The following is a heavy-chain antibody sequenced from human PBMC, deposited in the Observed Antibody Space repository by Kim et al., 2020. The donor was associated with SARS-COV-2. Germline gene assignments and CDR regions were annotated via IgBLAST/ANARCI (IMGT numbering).Heavy chain of an antibody. CDR3: AKDVDTAMVKVNDAFDI. V-gene: IGHV3-23*01. J-gene: IGHJ3*02. D-gene: IGHD5-18*01. Sequence: VKGRFTISRDKSKNTLYLQMNSLRAEDTAVYYCAKDVDTAMVKVNDAFDIWGQGTMVTVSS.